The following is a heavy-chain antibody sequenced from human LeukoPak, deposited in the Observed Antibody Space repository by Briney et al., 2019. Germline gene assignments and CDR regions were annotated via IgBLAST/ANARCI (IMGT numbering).Heavy chain of an antibody. CDR1: GGSISSSSYY. CDR3: ARQAHDSNGYMEGIDY. CDR2: IYYSGST. Sequence: SETLSLTCTVSGGSISSSSYYWGWIRQPPGKGLEWIGSIYYSGSTYYNPSLKSRVTISVDTSKNQFSLKLSSVTAADTAVYYCARQAHDSNGYMEGIDYWGQGTLVTVSS. D-gene: IGHD3-22*01. J-gene: IGHJ4*02. V-gene: IGHV4-39*01.